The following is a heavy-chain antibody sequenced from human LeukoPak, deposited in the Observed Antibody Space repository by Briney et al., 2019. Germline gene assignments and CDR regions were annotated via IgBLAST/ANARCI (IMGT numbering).Heavy chain of an antibody. D-gene: IGHD3-22*01. CDR3: ARHVVAVGFDY. Sequence: GGSLRLSCAASGFTFSTYTMNWVRQAPGKGLEWVSSITSSSSYIYYADSVKGRFTISRDNAKNSLYLQMNSLRAEDTAVYYCARHVVAVGFDYWGQGTLVSVSS. CDR1: GFTFSTYT. J-gene: IGHJ4*02. V-gene: IGHV3-21*01. CDR2: ITSSSSYI.